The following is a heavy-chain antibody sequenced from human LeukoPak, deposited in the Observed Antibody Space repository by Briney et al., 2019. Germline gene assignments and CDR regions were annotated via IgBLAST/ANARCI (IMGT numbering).Heavy chain of an antibody. J-gene: IGHJ6*03. V-gene: IGHV4-34*01. Sequence: SETLSLTCAVYGGSFSGYYWSWIRQPPGKGLEWIGEINHSGSTNYNPSLKSRVTISVDTSKNQFSLKLSSVTAADTAVYYCARLRAYCGGDCYSGYYYYYMDVWGKGTTVTISS. CDR3: ARLRAYCGGDCYSGYYYYYMDV. CDR1: GGSFSGYY. CDR2: INHSGST. D-gene: IGHD2-21*02.